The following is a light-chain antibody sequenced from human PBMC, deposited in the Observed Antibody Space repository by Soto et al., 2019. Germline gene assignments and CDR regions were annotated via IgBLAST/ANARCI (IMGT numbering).Light chain of an antibody. CDR2: KAD. V-gene: IGKV1-5*03. CDR1: QSINSW. Sequence: DIQMTQSPSTLSASVGDRVTITCRASQSINSWLGWYQQKPGKAPKLLIYKADNLESGVPSRFSGYRAGTELTLTISSLQPDDFATYYCQQYSNYPWTFGQGTKVDIK. CDR3: QQYSNYPWT. J-gene: IGKJ1*01.